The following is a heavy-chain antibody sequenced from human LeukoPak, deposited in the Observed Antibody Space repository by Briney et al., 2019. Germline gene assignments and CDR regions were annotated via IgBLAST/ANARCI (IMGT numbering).Heavy chain of an antibody. D-gene: IGHD3-3*01. CDR1: GFTFSSYW. CDR3: ARDRWIFGVVISYFDY. V-gene: IGHV3-7*01. Sequence: GGSLRLSCAVSGFTFSSYWVTWVRQAPGKGLEWVANIKQDGSEKYYVDSVKGRFTISRDNAKNSLYLQMNSLRAEGTAVYYCARDRWIFGVVISYFDYWGQGTLVTVSS. J-gene: IGHJ4*02. CDR2: IKQDGSEK.